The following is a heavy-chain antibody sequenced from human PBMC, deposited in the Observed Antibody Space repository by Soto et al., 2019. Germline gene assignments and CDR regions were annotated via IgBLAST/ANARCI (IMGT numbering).Heavy chain of an antibody. Sequence: PSPTLSLTCAISGDSVSSNSAARNWIRQSPSRGLEWLGRTYYRSKWYNDYAVSVKSRITINPDTSKNQFSLQLNSVTPEDSAVYYCARRKYYDFWSGYSYYYGMDVWGQGTTVTVSS. CDR3: ARRKYYDFWSGYSYYYGMDV. D-gene: IGHD3-3*01. V-gene: IGHV6-1*01. CDR1: GDSVSSNSAA. J-gene: IGHJ6*02. CDR2: TYYRSKWYN.